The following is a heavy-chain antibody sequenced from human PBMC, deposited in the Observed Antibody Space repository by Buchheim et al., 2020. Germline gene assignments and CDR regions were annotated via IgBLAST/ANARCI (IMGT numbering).Heavy chain of an antibody. CDR3: ARNFGKGGIIRLYFYAMDV. V-gene: IGHV4-34*01. Sequence: QVQLQQWGAGLLKPSEALSLTCAVYSGSFSGYYWSWIRQPPGKGLEWIGEINHSGSTNYNASLKSRVTISVDTSKNQFYLKLESLTAADPAVYYCARNFGKGGIIRLYFYAMDVWGPGT. J-gene: IGHJ6*02. CDR1: SGSFSGYY. D-gene: IGHD3-16*01. CDR2: INHSGST.